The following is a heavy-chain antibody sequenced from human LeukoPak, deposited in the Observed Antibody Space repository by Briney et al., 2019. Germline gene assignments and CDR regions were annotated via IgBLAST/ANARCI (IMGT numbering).Heavy chain of an antibody. CDR3: AKWGDYDILTGYYVSDF. CDR2: ITGSGDTT. Sequence: GASLRLSRAASGFIFRNYAMSWVRQAPGKGLEWVSAITGSGDTTYYADSVKGRFTLSRDNSKNTLYVEMNTLRAEDTAVYYCAKWGDYDILTGYYVSDFWGQGTLVTVSS. CDR1: GFIFRNYA. V-gene: IGHV3-23*01. J-gene: IGHJ4*02. D-gene: IGHD3-9*01.